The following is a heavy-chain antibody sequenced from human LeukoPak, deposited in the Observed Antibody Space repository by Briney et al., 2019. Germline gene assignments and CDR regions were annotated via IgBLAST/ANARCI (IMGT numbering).Heavy chain of an antibody. CDR2: IWYDGSNK. V-gene: IGHV3-33*01. D-gene: IGHD3-16*01. CDR3: AREFGGGYGGFDY. J-gene: IGHJ4*02. CDR1: GFTFSSYG. Sequence: GGSLRLSCAASGFTFSSYGMHWVRQAPGKGLEWVAVIWYDGSNKYYADSVKGRFTISRDNSKNTLYPQMNSLRAEDTAVYYCAREFGGGYGGFDYWGQGTLVTVSS.